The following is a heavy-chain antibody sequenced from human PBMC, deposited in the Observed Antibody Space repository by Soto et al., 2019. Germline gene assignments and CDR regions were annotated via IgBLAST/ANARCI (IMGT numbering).Heavy chain of an antibody. CDR2: IYYSGST. CDR1: GGSISSGCYY. D-gene: IGHD2-15*01. Sequence: KLSETLSLTCTVSGGSISSGCYYWSWIRQHPGKGLEWIGYIYYSGSTYYNPSLKSRVTISVDTSKNQFSLKLSSVTAADTAVYYCARDQYCSGGSCYSGYAFDIWGQGTMVTVS. J-gene: IGHJ3*02. CDR3: ARDQYCSGGSCYSGYAFDI. V-gene: IGHV4-31*02.